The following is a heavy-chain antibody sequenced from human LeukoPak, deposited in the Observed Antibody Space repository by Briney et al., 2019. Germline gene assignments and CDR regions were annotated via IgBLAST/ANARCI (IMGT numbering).Heavy chain of an antibody. D-gene: IGHD2-21*01. CDR2: IHYDGKI. Sequence: PGGSLRLSCAASGFSVSGKFMSWVRQAPGKGLEWVSIIHYDGKIRYAGSVGGRFTIYRDDSENTLILQMNSLRVDDTAVYFCASGDGYLQPYWGQGTLVTVSS. CDR1: GFSVSGKF. CDR3: ASGDGYLQPY. V-gene: IGHV3-53*01. J-gene: IGHJ4*02.